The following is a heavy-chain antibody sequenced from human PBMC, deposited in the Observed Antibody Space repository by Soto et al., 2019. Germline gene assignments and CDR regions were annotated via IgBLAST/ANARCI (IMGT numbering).Heavy chain of an antibody. V-gene: IGHV3-33*01. CDR2: IWYDGSNK. CDR1: GFTFSSYG. D-gene: IGHD5-12*01. Sequence: GESLKISCAASGFTFSSYGMHWVRQAPGKGLEWVAVIWYDGSNKYYADSVKGRFTISRDNSKNTLYLQMNSLRAEDTAVYYCARSGDSGYDFFDYWGQGTLVTVSS. CDR3: ARSGDSGYDFFDY. J-gene: IGHJ4*02.